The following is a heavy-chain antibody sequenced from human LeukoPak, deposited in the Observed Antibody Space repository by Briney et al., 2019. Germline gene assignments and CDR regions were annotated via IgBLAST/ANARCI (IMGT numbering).Heavy chain of an antibody. Sequence: PGGSLRLSCAASGFTFSSYGMHWVRQAPGKGLEWVAFIRYDGSNKYYADSVKGRFTISRDNSKNTLYLQMNSLRAEDTAVYYCANAHYDSSGRPDAFDIWGQGTMVTVSS. CDR1: GFTFSSYG. J-gene: IGHJ3*02. D-gene: IGHD3-22*01. CDR3: ANAHYDSSGRPDAFDI. V-gene: IGHV3-30*02. CDR2: IRYDGSNK.